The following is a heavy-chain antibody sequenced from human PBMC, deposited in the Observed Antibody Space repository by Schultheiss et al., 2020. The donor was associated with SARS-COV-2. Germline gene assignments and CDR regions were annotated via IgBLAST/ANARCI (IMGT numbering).Heavy chain of an antibody. CDR2: IYHSGST. D-gene: IGHD1-26*01. Sequence: SETLSLTCTVSGGSISSYYWSWIRQPPGKGLEWIGYIYHSGSTNYNPSLKSRVTISVDTSKNQFSLKLSSVTAADTAVYYCASGVGGAGQFDPWGQGTLVTVSS. CDR3: ASGVGGAGQFDP. J-gene: IGHJ5*02. CDR1: GGSISSYY. V-gene: IGHV4-59*01.